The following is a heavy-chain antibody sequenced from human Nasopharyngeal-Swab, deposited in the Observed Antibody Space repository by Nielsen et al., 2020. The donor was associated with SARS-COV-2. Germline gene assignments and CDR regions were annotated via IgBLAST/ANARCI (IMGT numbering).Heavy chain of an antibody. J-gene: IGHJ5*02. V-gene: IGHV1-46*01. D-gene: IGHD6-6*01. CDR3: AKGGSSVIAWFDP. Sequence: ASVKVSCKASGYTFTSYYMHWVRQAPGQGLEWMGIINPSGGSTSYAQKFQGRVTMTRDTSTSTVYMELNSLRAEDTAVYYCAKGGSSVIAWFDPWGQGTLVTVSS. CDR2: INPSGGST. CDR1: GYTFTSYY.